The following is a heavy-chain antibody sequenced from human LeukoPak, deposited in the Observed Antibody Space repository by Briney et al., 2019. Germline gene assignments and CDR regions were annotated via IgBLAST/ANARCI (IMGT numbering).Heavy chain of an antibody. Sequence: SETLSLTCAVYGGSFSGYYWSWIRQPPGKGLEWIGEINHSGSTNYNPSLKSRVTISVDASKNQFSLKLSSVTAADTAVYYCARAPLMHCSSTSCYTGFWFDPWGQGTLVTVSP. CDR3: ARAPLMHCSSTSCYTGFWFDP. V-gene: IGHV4-34*01. J-gene: IGHJ5*02. D-gene: IGHD2-2*02. CDR2: INHSGST. CDR1: GGSFSGYY.